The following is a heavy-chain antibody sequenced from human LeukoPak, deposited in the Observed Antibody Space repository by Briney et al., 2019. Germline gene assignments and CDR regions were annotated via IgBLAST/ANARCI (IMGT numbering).Heavy chain of an antibody. Sequence: GGSLRLSCSASGFSFSDCIMNWVRQAPGKGLEHVSLINQNGGTTYYADSVKGRFTISRDNAKNTLYLQMSSLRAEDTAVYYCVKSSGGSYLNWGQGALATVSS. CDR3: VKSSGGSYLN. J-gene: IGHJ1*01. CDR2: INQNGGTT. CDR1: GFSFSDCI. V-gene: IGHV3-64D*06. D-gene: IGHD2-15*01.